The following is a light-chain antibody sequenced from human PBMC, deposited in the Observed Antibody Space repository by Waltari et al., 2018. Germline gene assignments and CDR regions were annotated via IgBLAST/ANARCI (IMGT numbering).Light chain of an antibody. V-gene: IGKV3-15*01. Sequence: EIVMTQSPATLSVFPGERATLSCRASQSIRSNLAWYQLKPGQAPRLLIYGASTRATGIPARLSGSGSGTQFTLPISSLQSEDFAVYFCKQYDNWLGTFGQGTKVEIK. CDR3: KQYDNWLGT. J-gene: IGKJ1*01. CDR2: GAS. CDR1: QSIRSN.